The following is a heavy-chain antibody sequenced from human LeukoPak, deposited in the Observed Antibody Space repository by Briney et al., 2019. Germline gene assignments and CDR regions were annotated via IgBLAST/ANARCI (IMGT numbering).Heavy chain of an antibody. J-gene: IGHJ4*02. Sequence: PGGSLRLSCAASGFTLSTYGIHWVRQAPGKGLEWVAVMWYDGFNKYYADSVKGRFTMSRDISKNTLYLQMNSLRAEDMAVYYCATSSQLWSNGIEGWGQGTLVTVSS. CDR2: MWYDGFNK. CDR1: GFTLSTYG. CDR3: ATSSQLWSNGIEG. D-gene: IGHD5-18*01. V-gene: IGHV3-33*01.